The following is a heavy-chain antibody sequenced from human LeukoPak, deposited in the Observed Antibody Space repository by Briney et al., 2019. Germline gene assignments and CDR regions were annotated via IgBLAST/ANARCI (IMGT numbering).Heavy chain of an antibody. CDR3: ARRNGPNWFDP. CDR1: EYSFPNYC. Sequence: GESLKISCKHSEYSFPNYCVGWVRQMPGKGLEWMGIIYPDDSDTRYSPSFQGQVTISADKSISTAYLQWSSLKASDTAMYYCARRNGPNWFDPWGQGTLVTVSS. V-gene: IGHV5-51*01. CDR2: IYPDDSDT. D-gene: IGHD2-8*01. J-gene: IGHJ5*02.